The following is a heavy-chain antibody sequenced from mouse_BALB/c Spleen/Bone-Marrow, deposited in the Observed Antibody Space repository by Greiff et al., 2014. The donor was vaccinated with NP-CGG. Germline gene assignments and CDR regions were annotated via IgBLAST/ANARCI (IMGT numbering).Heavy chain of an antibody. CDR1: GYSFTGYY. CDR2: INPYNGAT. V-gene: IGHV1-31*01. CDR3: AEGGYGNVFDY. D-gene: IGHD2-1*01. Sequence: EVKLMESGPELVKPGASVKISCKASGYSFTGYYMHWVKQSHVKSLGWIGRINPYNGATSYNQNFKDKASLTVDKSSSTAYMELHSLTSEDSAVYYCAEGGYGNVFDYWGQGTTLTVSS. J-gene: IGHJ2*01.